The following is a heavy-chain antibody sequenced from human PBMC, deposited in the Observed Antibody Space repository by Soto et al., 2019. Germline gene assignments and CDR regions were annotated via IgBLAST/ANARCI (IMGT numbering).Heavy chain of an antibody. CDR1: GGSISSGGYS. Sequence: QLQLQESGSGLVKPSQTLSLTCAVSGGSISSGGYSWSWIRQPPGKGLEWIGYIYHSGSTYYNPSRKSLVTIAVARSKTRFSLKMSSVTAADTAVYYCAAGGGLPRYHWGQGTLVTVSS. CDR2: IYHSGST. J-gene: IGHJ5*02. V-gene: IGHV4-30-2*01. D-gene: IGHD5-12*01. CDR3: AAGGGLPRYH.